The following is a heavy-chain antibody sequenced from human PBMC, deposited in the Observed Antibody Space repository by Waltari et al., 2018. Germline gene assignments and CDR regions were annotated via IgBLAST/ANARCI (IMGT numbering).Heavy chain of an antibody. J-gene: IGHJ4*02. Sequence: QLQQAGPGLVKPSQTLSLTCAFSGDSVSSNSADWNWIRETPSRGLEWLGMTFYRSKWYNDYAVSVRSRITINPDTSKNQFSLQLNSVTPEDTAVYYCAREGVVGTAFAXWGQGTLVTVSS. CDR3: AREGVVGTAFAX. CDR2: TFYRSKWYN. V-gene: IGHV6-1*01. CDR1: GDSVSSNSAD. D-gene: IGHD2-21*02.